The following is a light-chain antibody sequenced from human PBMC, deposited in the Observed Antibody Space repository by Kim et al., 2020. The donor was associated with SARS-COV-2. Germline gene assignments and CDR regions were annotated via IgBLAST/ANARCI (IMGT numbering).Light chain of an antibody. CDR2: AAS. J-gene: IGKJ2*03. Sequence: SASVGDRIIITCRASQSISTSLNWYQQKPGQAPNLLIYAASSLQSGVPSRFSGSGSGTDFTLTISNLQPEDFAIYYCQQSHGFPYSFGQGTKLEI. CDR3: QQSHGFPYS. CDR1: QSISTS. V-gene: IGKV1-39*01.